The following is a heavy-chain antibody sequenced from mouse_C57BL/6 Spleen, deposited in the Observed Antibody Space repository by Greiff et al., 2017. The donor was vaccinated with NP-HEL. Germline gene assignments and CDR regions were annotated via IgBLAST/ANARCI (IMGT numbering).Heavy chain of an antibody. Sequence: VQLQQSGAELVKPGASVKLSCTASGFNITDYYMHWVKQRTEQGLEWIGRIDPEDGEIKYDPKFTGKATITADTSSTTAYLQLSSLTSEDTAVSYCARAQLRDYAMDYWGQGTSVTVSS. D-gene: IGHD1-1*01. CDR2: IDPEDGEI. CDR1: GFNITDYY. CDR3: ARAQLRDYAMDY. J-gene: IGHJ4*01. V-gene: IGHV14-2*01.